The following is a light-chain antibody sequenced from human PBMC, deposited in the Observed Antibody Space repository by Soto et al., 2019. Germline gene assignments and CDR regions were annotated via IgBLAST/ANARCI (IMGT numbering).Light chain of an antibody. CDR3: QQHSNRPLWA. V-gene: IGKV3-15*01. CDR2: GAS. Sequence: VVRTQSPATLSVSPGARATLSCRSSQSVSNKVAWYQQKPGQAPRLLIMGASTRATGIPDRFSGSGSGTEFTLNISSLQSEDFAVYYCQQHSNRPLWALVQGSNVYI. CDR1: QSVSNK. J-gene: IGKJ1*01.